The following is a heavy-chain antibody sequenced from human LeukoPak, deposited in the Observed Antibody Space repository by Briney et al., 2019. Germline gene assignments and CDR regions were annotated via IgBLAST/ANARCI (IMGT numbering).Heavy chain of an antibody. CDR3: AGESISGSWARGAFDI. J-gene: IGHJ3*02. D-gene: IGHD6-13*01. CDR2: ISSSGSTI. CDR1: GFTFSSYE. Sequence: PGGSLRLSCAASGFTFSSYEMNWVRQAPGKGLEWVSYISSSGSTIYYADSVKGRFTISRDNAKNSLYLQMNRLRAEDTAVYYCAGESISGSWARGAFDIWGQGTMVTVSS. V-gene: IGHV3-48*03.